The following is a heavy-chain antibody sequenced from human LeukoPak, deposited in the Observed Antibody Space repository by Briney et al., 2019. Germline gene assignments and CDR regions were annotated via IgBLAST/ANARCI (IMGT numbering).Heavy chain of an antibody. V-gene: IGHV3-23*01. CDR1: GFTFSSYA. CDR3: AKGSYYDSSGSFYFDY. D-gene: IGHD3-22*01. CDR2: ISGSGDNT. J-gene: IGHJ4*02. Sequence: GGSLRLSCAASGFTFSSYAMSWVRQAPGKGLKWVSGISGSGDNTYYADSVKGRFTISRDNSKNTLYVQVNSLGTEDTAAYYCAKGSYYDSSGSFYFDYWGQGSLVTVSS.